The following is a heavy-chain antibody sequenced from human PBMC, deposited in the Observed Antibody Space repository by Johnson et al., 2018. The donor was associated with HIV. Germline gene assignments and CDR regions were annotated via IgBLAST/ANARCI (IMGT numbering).Heavy chain of an antibody. Sequence: EKLVESGGDLVQPGGSLRLSCVASGFTVSSNYLSWVRQAPGKGLEWVSVIYSGDTTYYADSMRGRFTISRDNSKNTLFLQMNSLRVDDTAVYFCARAYSYGVLDRWGQGTMVTVSS. J-gene: IGHJ3*01. CDR1: GFTVSSNY. V-gene: IGHV3-66*01. CDR2: IYSGDTT. D-gene: IGHD5-18*01. CDR3: ARAYSYGVLDR.